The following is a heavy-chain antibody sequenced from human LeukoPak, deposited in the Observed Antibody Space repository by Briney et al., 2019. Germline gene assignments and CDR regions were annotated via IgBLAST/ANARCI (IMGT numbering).Heavy chain of an antibody. V-gene: IGHV3-23*01. Sequence: GGSPRLSCAASGFTLSSYAMSWVRQAPGKGLEWVSATSGSGGSTYYADSVKGRFTISRDNSKNTLYLQTNSLRAEDTAVYYCAKGRLSGVVVAGYGMDVWGQGTTITVSS. CDR3: AKGRLSGVVVAGYGMDV. J-gene: IGHJ6*02. CDR2: TSGSGGST. CDR1: GFTLSSYA. D-gene: IGHD6-19*01.